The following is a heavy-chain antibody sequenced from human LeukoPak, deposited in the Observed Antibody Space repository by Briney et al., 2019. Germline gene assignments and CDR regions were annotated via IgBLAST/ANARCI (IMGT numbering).Heavy chain of an antibody. V-gene: IGHV3-11*04. D-gene: IGHD6-19*01. CDR3: ARDVEAVAGTGWFDP. CDR1: GFTFSDYY. Sequence: PGGSLRLSCAASGFTFSDYYMSWIRQAPGKGLEWVSYISSSGSTIYYADSVKGRFTISRDNSKNTLYLQMNSLRAEDTAVYYCARDVEAVAGTGWFDPWGQGTLVTVSS. J-gene: IGHJ5*02. CDR2: ISSSGSTI.